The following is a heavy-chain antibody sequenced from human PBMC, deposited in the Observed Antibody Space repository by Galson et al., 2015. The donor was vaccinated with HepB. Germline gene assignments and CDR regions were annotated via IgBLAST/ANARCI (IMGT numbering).Heavy chain of an antibody. V-gene: IGHV3-21*01. CDR2: ISSSSSYI. D-gene: IGHD2-2*01. CDR1: GFTFSSYS. Sequence: SLRLSCAASGFTFSSYSMNWVRQAPGKGLEWVSSISSSSSYIYYADSVKGRFTISRDNAKNSLYLQMNSLRAEDTAVYYCASLVVPAAMSKGTNVWGQGTLVTVSS. CDR3: ASLVVPAAMSKGTNV. J-gene: IGHJ4*02.